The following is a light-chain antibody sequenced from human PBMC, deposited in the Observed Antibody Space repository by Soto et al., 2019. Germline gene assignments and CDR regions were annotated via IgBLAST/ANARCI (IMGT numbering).Light chain of an antibody. Sequence: QSALTQPASVSGSPGQSITISCTGTSSDVGGYNYVSWYQQHPGKAPKLMIYDVSNRPSGVSNRFSGSKSGNTSSLTISGLQAADEAYYSCSSYTSSSTLLYVFGTGTKLTVL. J-gene: IGLJ1*01. CDR3: SSYTSSSTLLYV. CDR2: DVS. V-gene: IGLV2-14*01. CDR1: SSDVGGYNY.